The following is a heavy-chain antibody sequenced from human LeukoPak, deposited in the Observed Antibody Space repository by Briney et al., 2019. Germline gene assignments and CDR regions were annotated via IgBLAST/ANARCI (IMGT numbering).Heavy chain of an antibody. CDR2: ISGSGGST. CDR3: AKGGHTRVAGTQWDY. D-gene: IGHD6-19*01. CDR1: GFTFSSYG. Sequence: PGGSLRLSCAASGFTFSSYGMHWVRQAPGKGLEWVSAISGSGGSTYYADSVKGRFTISRDNSKNTLYLQMNSLRAEDTAVYYCAKGGHTRVAGTQWDYWGQGTLVTVSS. J-gene: IGHJ4*02. V-gene: IGHV3-23*01.